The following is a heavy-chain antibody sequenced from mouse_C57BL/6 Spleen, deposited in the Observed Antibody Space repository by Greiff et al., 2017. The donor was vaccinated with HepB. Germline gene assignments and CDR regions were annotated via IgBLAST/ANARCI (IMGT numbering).Heavy chain of an antibody. V-gene: IGHV1-42*01. CDR2: INPSTGGT. D-gene: IGHD3-1*01. Sequence: VQLQQSGPELVKPGASVKISCKASGYSFTGYYMNWVKQSPEKSLEWIGEINPSTGGTTYNQKFKAKATLTVDKSSSTAYMQLKSLTSEDSAVYDCASSCLPQAWFAYWGQVLWSLSLQ. CDR1: GYSFTGYY. CDR3: ASSCLPQAWFAY. J-gene: IGHJ3*01.